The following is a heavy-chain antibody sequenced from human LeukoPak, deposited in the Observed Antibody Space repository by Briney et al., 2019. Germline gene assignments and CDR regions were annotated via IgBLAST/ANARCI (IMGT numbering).Heavy chain of an antibody. D-gene: IGHD1-26*01. CDR3: ARVGSGWELRYYYYYMDV. CDR1: GYTFTSYY. V-gene: IGHV1-46*01. J-gene: IGHJ6*03. CDR2: INPSGGST. Sequence: ASVKVFCKASGYTFTSYYMHWVRQAPGQGLEWMGIINPSGGSTSYAQKFQGRVTMTRDMSTSTVYMELSSLRSEDTAVYYCARVGSGWELRYYYYYMDVWGKGTTVTISS.